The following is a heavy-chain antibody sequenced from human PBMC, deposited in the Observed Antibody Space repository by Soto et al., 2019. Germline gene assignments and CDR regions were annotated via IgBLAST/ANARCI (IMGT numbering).Heavy chain of an antibody. J-gene: IGHJ6*02. CDR3: ARDNRGYYGSGHYYYGMDV. V-gene: IGHV4-39*02. D-gene: IGHD3-10*01. Sequence: SETLSLTCTVSGGSISSSSYYWGWIRQPPGQGLEWIATIYYSGDTFHNPSLKSRVTISVDTSKNQFSLRLSSVTAADTAVYYCARDNRGYYGSGHYYYGMDVLGQGTSVT. CDR2: IYYSGDT. CDR1: GGSISSSSYY.